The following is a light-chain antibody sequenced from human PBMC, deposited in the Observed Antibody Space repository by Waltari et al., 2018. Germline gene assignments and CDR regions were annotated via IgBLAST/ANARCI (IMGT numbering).Light chain of an antibody. V-gene: IGKV1-6*02. CDR1: QHIGSD. J-gene: IGKJ1*01. Sequence: AIQMTQSPSSLSASVGEPVTITCRASQHIGSDLGWYQQKPGKAPKLLISATSNLQSGVPSRFSGSGSHTDFTLAITSLQPEDFATYYCLQSYSYPRTFGQGTKVEIK. CDR3: LQSYSYPRT. CDR2: ATS.